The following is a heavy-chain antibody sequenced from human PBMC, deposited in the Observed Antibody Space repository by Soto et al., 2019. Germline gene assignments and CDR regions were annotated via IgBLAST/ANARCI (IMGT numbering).Heavy chain of an antibody. Sequence: LRLSCAASGFKFSNYAMSWVRQAPGKGLEWVSLISATGGGTYYADSVKGRFTISRDNSHNTLYLQVHSLTAEDTAVYYCAKDRRAGGSSAFYFDFWGQGAQVTVSP. J-gene: IGHJ4*02. CDR2: ISATGGGT. CDR1: GFKFSNYA. CDR3: AKDRRAGGSSAFYFDF. V-gene: IGHV3-23*01. D-gene: IGHD3-16*01.